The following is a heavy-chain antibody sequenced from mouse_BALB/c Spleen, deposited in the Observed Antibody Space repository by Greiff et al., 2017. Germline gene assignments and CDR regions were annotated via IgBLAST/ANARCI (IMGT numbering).Heavy chain of an antibody. CDR1: GFSLTSYG. CDR2: IWAGGST. D-gene: IGHD1-1*01. Sequence: VQLQQSGPGLVAPSQSLSITCTVSGFSLTSYGVHWVRQPPGKGLEWLGVIWAGGSTNYNSALMSRLSISKDNSKSQVFLKMNSLQTDDTAMYYCARDGDYCGSSYSYYFDYWGQGTTLTVSS. CDR3: ARDGDYCGSSYSYYFDY. V-gene: IGHV2-9*02. J-gene: IGHJ2*01.